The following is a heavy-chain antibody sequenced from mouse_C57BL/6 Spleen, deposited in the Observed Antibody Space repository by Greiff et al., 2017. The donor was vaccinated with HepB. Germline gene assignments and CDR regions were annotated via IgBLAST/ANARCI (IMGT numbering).Heavy chain of an antibody. V-gene: IGHV2-9-1*01. Sequence: VQLVESGPGLVAPSQSLSITCTVSGFSFTSYAISWVRQPPGKGLEWLGVIWTGGGTNYNSALKSRLSISKDNSKSQFFLKMNSLQTDDTAMYYCARGDGSSYGYFDVWGTGTTVTVSS. CDR1: GFSFTSYA. D-gene: IGHD1-1*01. J-gene: IGHJ1*03. CDR2: IWTGGGT. CDR3: ARGDGSSYGYFDV.